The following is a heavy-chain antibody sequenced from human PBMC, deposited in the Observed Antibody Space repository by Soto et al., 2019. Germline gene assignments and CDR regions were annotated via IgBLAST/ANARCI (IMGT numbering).Heavy chain of an antibody. Sequence: SVKVSCKASGGTFSSDSFSWVRQAPGQGLEWMGGIIPMFDTPIYAQKFQDRVTITADESTSTAYMELSSLRSEDTAVYYCARAYGSGSYYISLLNWFDPWGQGTLVTVSS. CDR3: ARAYGSGSYYISLLNWFDP. V-gene: IGHV1-69*13. CDR1: GGTFSSDS. J-gene: IGHJ5*02. D-gene: IGHD3-10*01. CDR2: IIPMFDTP.